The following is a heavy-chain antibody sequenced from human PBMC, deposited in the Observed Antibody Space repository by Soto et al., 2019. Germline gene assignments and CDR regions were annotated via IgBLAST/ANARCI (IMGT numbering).Heavy chain of an antibody. Sequence: GGSLRLSCAASGFTFSTYAMHWVRQAPGKGLEWVAVIAYDGSNKYYADSVKGRFTISRDNSKNTLYLQMNSLRVEDTAVYYCARGRGAYDSSGLTFDIWGQGTMVTVSS. CDR1: GFTFSTYA. CDR2: IAYDGSNK. D-gene: IGHD3-22*01. J-gene: IGHJ3*02. V-gene: IGHV3-30-3*01. CDR3: ARGRGAYDSSGLTFDI.